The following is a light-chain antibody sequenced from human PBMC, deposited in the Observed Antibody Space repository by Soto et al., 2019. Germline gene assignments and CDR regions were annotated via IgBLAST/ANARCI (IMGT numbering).Light chain of an antibody. Sequence: DTQMTQSPSTVSASLGDRITITCRASQSISSYLNWYLQKPGKAPKLLIYAASSLQSGVPSRFSGSGSGTDFTLTISSLQPEDFATYYCQQSYSTPRTFGGGTKVDIK. J-gene: IGKJ4*01. CDR3: QQSYSTPRT. V-gene: IGKV1-39*01. CDR1: QSISSY. CDR2: AAS.